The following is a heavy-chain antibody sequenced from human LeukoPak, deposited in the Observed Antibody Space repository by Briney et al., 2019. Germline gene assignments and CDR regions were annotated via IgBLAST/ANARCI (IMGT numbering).Heavy chain of an antibody. Sequence: ASVKVSCKASGYTFTGYYMHWVRQAPGQGLEWMGRINLNSGGTNYAQKFQGRVTMTRDTSISTAYMELSRLRSDDTAVYYCAVAIQLFYAFDIWGQGTMVTVSS. CDR1: GYTFTGYY. J-gene: IGHJ3*02. CDR2: INLNSGGT. V-gene: IGHV1-2*06. D-gene: IGHD5-18*01. CDR3: AVAIQLFYAFDI.